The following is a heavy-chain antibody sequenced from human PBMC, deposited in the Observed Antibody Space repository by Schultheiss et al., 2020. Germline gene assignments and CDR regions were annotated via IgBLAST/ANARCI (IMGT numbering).Heavy chain of an antibody. CDR3: VRDAFNYGDYGEGY. CDR2: IYQDGRDK. J-gene: IGHJ4*02. CDR1: GFTFSTSW. D-gene: IGHD4-17*01. Sequence: GESLKISCAASGFTFSTSWMSWVRQAPGKGLEWVANIYQDGRDKYYVDSVKGRFTISRDNAKNALYLQMSSLRAEDTAVYFCVRDAFNYGDYGEGYWGQGTLVTVSS. V-gene: IGHV3-7*01.